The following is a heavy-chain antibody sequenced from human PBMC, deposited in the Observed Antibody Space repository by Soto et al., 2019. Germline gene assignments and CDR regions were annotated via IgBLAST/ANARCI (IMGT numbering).Heavy chain of an antibody. J-gene: IGHJ4*02. D-gene: IGHD3-10*01. CDR3: AKEFYHYGSGRYYIPLYY. Sequence: QVQLVESGGGVVQPGRSLRLSCAASGFTFSSYGMHWVRQAPGKGLEWVAIISYDGNNKYYADSVKGRFTISRDNSKNPLDLQINSLRAEYSATYYFAKEFYHYGSGRYYIPLYYWGQGTLVTVSS. CDR2: ISYDGNNK. CDR1: GFTFSSYG. V-gene: IGHV3-30*18.